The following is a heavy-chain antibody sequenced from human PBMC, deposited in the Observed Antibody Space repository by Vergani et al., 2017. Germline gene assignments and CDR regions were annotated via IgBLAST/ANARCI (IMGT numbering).Heavy chain of an antibody. Sequence: QVQLQQWGAGLLKPSETLSLTCAVYGRSFSGYYWSWIRQPPGKGLEWIGEINHSGSTNYNPSLKSRVTISVDTSKNQFSLKLSSVTAADTAVYYWARAVGCSSTSCHRAYYFYMDVWGKGTTVTV. J-gene: IGHJ6*03. V-gene: IGHV4-34*01. D-gene: IGHD2-2*02. CDR2: INHSGST. CDR3: ARAVGCSSTSCHRAYYFYMDV. CDR1: GRSFSGYY.